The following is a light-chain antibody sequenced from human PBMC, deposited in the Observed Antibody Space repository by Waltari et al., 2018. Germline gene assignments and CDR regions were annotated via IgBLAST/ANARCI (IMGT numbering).Light chain of an antibody. CDR3: YSRDSTTNHPL. CDR1: SLRSLP. J-gene: IGLJ3*02. CDR2: GQN. V-gene: IGLV3-19*01. Sequence: SSELTQAPAVSVALRQTVTITSQGDSLRSLPASWYQQRPGQAPLLVIYGQNGRPSGIPDRFSGSTSGNTDSLTITGAQAEDEADYYCYSRDSTTNHPLFGGGTKLTVL.